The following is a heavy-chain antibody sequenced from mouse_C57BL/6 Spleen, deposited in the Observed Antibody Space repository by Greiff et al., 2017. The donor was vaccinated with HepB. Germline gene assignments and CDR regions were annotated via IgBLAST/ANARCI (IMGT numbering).Heavy chain of an antibody. Sequence: SGAELVRPGTSVKVSCKASGYAFTNYLIEWVKQRPGQGLEWIGVINPGSGGTNYNEKFKGKATLTADKSSSTAYMQLSSLTSEDSAVYFWARGITTVVAYYAMDYWGQGTSVTVSS. CDR3: ARGITTVVAYYAMDY. J-gene: IGHJ4*01. CDR2: INPGSGGT. D-gene: IGHD1-1*01. CDR1: GYAFTNYL. V-gene: IGHV1-54*01.